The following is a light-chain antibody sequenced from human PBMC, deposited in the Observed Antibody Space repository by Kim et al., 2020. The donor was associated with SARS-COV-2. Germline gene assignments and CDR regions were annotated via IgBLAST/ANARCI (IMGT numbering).Light chain of an antibody. CDR3: QVWDSSSDHPV. CDR1: NIGSKS. CDR2: YDS. V-gene: IGLV3-21*04. Sequence: SYELTQPPSVSVAPGKTARITCGGYNIGSKSVHWYQQKPGQAPVLVIYYDSDRPSGIPERFSGSNSGNTATLTISRVEAGDEADYYCQVWDSSSDHPVFGGGTQLTVL. J-gene: IGLJ3*02.